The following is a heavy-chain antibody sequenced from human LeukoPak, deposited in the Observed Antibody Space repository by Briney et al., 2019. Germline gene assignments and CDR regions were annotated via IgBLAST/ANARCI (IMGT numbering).Heavy chain of an antibody. V-gene: IGHV3-48*02. CDR2: ISSSSSTI. J-gene: IGHJ4*02. D-gene: IGHD6-19*01. CDR1: GFTFSSYS. CDR3: ARVPYSTGAFDY. Sequence: GGSLRLPCAASGFTFSSYSMNWVRQAPGKGLEWISYISSSSSTIYYTDSVKGRFTISRDNAKNSLYLQMNSLRDEDTALYYCARVPYSTGAFDYWGQGTLVTVSS.